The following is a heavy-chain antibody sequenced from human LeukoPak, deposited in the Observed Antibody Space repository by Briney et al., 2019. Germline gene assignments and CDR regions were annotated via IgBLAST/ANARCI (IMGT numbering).Heavy chain of an antibody. D-gene: IGHD6-13*01. Sequence: SETLSLTCTVSGGSISSSSYYWGWIPQPRGKGLEWIGSIYYSGSTYYNPSLKSRVTISVDTSKNQFYLKLSSVTAADTAVYYCATQIAAAGLSLGGDAFDIWGQGTMVTVSS. CDR1: GGSISSSSYY. CDR2: IYYSGST. J-gene: IGHJ3*02. CDR3: ATQIAAAGLSLGGDAFDI. V-gene: IGHV4-39*01.